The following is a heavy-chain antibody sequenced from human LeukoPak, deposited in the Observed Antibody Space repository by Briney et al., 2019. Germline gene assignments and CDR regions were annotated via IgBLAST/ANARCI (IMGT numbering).Heavy chain of an antibody. CDR2: ISAYNGNT. CDR1: GYTFTSYG. D-gene: IGHD2-15*01. V-gene: IGHV1-18*01. Sequence: ASVKVSCKASGYTFTSYGISWVRQAPGQGLEWMGWISAYNGNTNYAQKLQGRVTMTTDTSTSTAYMELRSLRSDDTAVYYCARGVDCSGGSCYGGDYYYYYMDVWGKGTTVTVS. J-gene: IGHJ6*03. CDR3: ARGVDCSGGSCYGGDYYYYYMDV.